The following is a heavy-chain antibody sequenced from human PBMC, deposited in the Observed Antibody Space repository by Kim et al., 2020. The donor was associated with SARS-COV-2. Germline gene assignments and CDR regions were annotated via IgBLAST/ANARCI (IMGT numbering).Heavy chain of an antibody. V-gene: IGHV3-21*01. J-gene: IGHJ4*02. CDR3: AREGDSSGYYPHYFDY. D-gene: IGHD3-22*01. Sequence: GGSLRLSCAASGFTFSSYSMNWVRQAPGKGLEWVSSISSSSSYIYYADSVKGRFTISRDNAKNSLYLQMNSLRAEDTAVYYCAREGDSSGYYPHYFDYWGQGTLVTVSS. CDR1: GFTFSSYS. CDR2: ISSSSSYI.